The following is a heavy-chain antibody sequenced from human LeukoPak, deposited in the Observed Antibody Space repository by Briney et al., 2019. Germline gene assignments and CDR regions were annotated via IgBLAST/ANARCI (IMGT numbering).Heavy chain of an antibody. Sequence: GGSLRLSCAASGFTFSSFAINWVRQAPGKGLEWVSYISSSSSTIYYADSVKGRFTISRDNAKNSLYLQMNSLRDEDTAVYYCARDPTKGYYDFWSGYYTGNYFDYWGQGTLVTVSS. D-gene: IGHD3-3*01. V-gene: IGHV3-48*02. CDR1: GFTFSSFA. CDR3: ARDPTKGYYDFWSGYYTGNYFDY. J-gene: IGHJ4*02. CDR2: ISSSSSTI.